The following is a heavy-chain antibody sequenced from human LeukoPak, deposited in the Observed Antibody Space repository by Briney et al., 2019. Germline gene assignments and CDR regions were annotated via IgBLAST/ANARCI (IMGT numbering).Heavy chain of an antibody. CDR3: ATGRGYSGYDPSLFDY. CDR2: IIPILGIA. CDR1: GGTFSSYA. V-gene: IGHV1-69*04. J-gene: IGHJ4*02. D-gene: IGHD5-12*01. Sequence: SVKVSCKASGGTFSSYAISWVRQAPGQGLEWMGRIIPILGIANYAQKFQGRVTITADKSTSTAYMELSSLRSEDTAVYYCATGRGYSGYDPSLFDYWGQGTLVTVSS.